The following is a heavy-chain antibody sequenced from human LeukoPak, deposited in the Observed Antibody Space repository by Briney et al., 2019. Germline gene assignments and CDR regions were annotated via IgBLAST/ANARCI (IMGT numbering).Heavy chain of an antibody. CDR2: YSGGST. D-gene: IGHD3-10*01. CDR3: AGTYYVSGRAAFDI. Sequence: PGGSLRLSCAASGFTFRVSAMHWVRQAPGKGLEWVSIYSGGSTLYADSVKGRFIISRDNSRNTLYLQMDSLRAEDTAVYYCAGTYYVSGRAAFDIWGQGTMVTVSS. J-gene: IGHJ3*02. CDR1: GFTFRVSA. V-gene: IGHV3-53*01.